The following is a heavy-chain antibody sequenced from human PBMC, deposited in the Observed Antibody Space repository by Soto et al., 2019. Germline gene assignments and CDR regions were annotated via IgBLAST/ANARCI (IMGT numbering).Heavy chain of an antibody. Sequence: GASVKVSCKASGYTVTSYYMHWVRQAPGQGLEWMGIINPSGGSTSYAQKFQGRVTMTRDTSTSTVYMELSSLRSEDTAVYYCAREGSPYYYDSSGRSTPNYYYGMDVWGQGTTVTVSS. CDR3: AREGSPYYYDSSGRSTPNYYYGMDV. CDR1: GYTVTSYY. V-gene: IGHV1-46*01. J-gene: IGHJ6*02. CDR2: INPSGGST. D-gene: IGHD3-22*01.